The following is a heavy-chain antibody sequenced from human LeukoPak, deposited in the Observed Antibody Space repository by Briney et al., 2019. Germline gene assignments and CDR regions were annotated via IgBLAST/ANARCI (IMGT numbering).Heavy chain of an antibody. CDR3: ARDLSSSGYYPYYFDY. V-gene: IGHV1-69*13. CDR2: IIPIFGTA. J-gene: IGHJ4*02. Sequence: ASVKVSCKASGYTFTSYGISWVRQAPGQGLEWMGGIIPIFGTANYAQKFQGRVTITADESTSTAYMELSSLRSEDTAVYYCARDLSSSGYYPYYFDYWGQGTLVTVSS. D-gene: IGHD3-22*01. CDR1: GYTFTSYG.